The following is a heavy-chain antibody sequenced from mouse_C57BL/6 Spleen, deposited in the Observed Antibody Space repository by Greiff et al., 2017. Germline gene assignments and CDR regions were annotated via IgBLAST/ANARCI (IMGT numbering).Heavy chain of an antibody. V-gene: IGHV1-61*01. CDR3: ARENYGSSCDY. CDR2: IYPSDSET. CDR1: GYTFTSYW. J-gene: IGHJ2*01. D-gene: IGHD1-1*01. Sequence: QVQLQQPGAELVRPGSSVKLSCKASGYTFTSYWMDWVKQRPGQGLEWIGNIYPSDSETHYNQKFKDKATLTVDKSSSTAYMQLSSLTSEDSAVYYCARENYGSSCDYWGQGTTLTVSS.